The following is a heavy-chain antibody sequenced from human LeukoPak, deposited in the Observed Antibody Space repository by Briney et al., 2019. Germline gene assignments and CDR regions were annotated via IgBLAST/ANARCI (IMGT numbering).Heavy chain of an antibody. V-gene: IGHV1-3*01. Sequence: ASVKVSCKASGYTFTSYAMHWVRQAPGQRLEWMGWISAYNGNTNYAQKLQGRVTMTRNTSISTAYMELSSLRSEDTAVYYCARGSLYYDSSGYYPTPDYWSQGTLVTVSS. CDR3: ARGSLYYDSSGYYPTPDY. D-gene: IGHD3-22*01. CDR1: GYTFTSYA. CDR2: ISAYNGNT. J-gene: IGHJ4*02.